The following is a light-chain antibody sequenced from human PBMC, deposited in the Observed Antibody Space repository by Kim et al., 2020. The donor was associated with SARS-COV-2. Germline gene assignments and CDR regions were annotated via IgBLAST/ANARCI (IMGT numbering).Light chain of an antibody. CDR1: QGINND. CDR2: GAS. Sequence: DIRMTQSPSSLSASVGDRVTITCRASQGINNDLAWYQQKPGKAPNLLIYGASALQSGVPSRFSGRGSGTDFTLTISSLQPEDVASYYCQKYNGTPWTFGQGTKVDIK. J-gene: IGKJ1*01. CDR3: QKYNGTPWT. V-gene: IGKV1-27*01.